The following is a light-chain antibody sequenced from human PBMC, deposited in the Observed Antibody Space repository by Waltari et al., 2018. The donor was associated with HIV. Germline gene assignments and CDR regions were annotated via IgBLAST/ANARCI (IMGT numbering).Light chain of an antibody. CDR1: GSDVGNFNF. CDR3: CTYAAKYVL. J-gene: IGLJ2*01. CDR2: DVP. Sequence: QSALTQPRSVSGSPGQSVTISCTRTGSDVGNFNFVSWYQHLPAKAPKLLIYDVPNRPAGVPARFSGSKSGDTASLTISGLQAEDEADYYCCTYAAKYVLFGGGTNLTVL. V-gene: IGLV2-11*01.